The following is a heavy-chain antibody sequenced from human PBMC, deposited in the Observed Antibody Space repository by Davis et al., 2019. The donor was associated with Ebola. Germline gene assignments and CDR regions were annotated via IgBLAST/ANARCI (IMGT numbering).Heavy chain of an antibody. CDR1: GYTFTDYY. V-gene: IGHV1-46*01. CDR3: ARDAGYYGSGSHGRWFDP. J-gene: IGHJ5*02. CDR2: INPNDGRT. D-gene: IGHD3-10*01. Sequence: ASVKVSCKASGYTFTDYYMHWVRQAPGQGLEWMGMINPNDGRTIYAQKFQGRVTVTRDTSTTTVYMDLSSLRSEDTAVYYCARDAGYYGSGSHGRWFDPWGQGTLVTVSS.